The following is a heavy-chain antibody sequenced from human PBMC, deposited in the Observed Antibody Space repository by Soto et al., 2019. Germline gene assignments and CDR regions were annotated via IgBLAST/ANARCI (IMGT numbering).Heavy chain of an antibody. D-gene: IGHD5-12*01. CDR1: GGSISSYY. CDR2: IYHSGST. J-gene: IGHJ4*02. Sequence: PSETLSLTCTVSGGSISSYYWSRIRQPPGKGLEWIGEIYHSGSTNYNPSLKSRVTISVDKSKNQFSLKLSSVTAADTAVYYCAREIVGWLQFGYFDYWGQGTLVTVSS. CDR3: AREIVGWLQFGYFDY. V-gene: IGHV4-59*12.